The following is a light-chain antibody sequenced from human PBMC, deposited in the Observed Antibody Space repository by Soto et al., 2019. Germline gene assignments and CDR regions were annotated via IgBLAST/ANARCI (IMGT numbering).Light chain of an antibody. J-gene: IGLJ1*01. V-gene: IGLV1-40*01. CDR2: GNS. CDR3: QSYDSSLGVLYV. CDR1: SSNIGAGYD. Sequence: QSALTQPPSVSGAPGQRVTISCTGSSSNIGAGYDVHWYQQLPGTAPKLLIYGNSNRPSGVPDRFSGSKSGTSASLAITGLQAEDEADFYCQSYDSSLGVLYVFGTGTKLTVL.